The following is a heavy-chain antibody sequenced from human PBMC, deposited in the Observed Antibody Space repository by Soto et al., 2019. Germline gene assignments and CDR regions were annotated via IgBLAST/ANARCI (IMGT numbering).Heavy chain of an antibody. Sequence: DVHLVESGGGLVQPGVSVRLSCAAYGITVINYWITWVGQVPGKGLDWVANIKEDGSEKYFVEAEKGRYTIARDNARNSLYLRINSLTADDTAVYYCARDGGGYSYVYPVDFWGQGALDSDSS. D-gene: IGHD5-18*01. V-gene: IGHV3-7*05. CDR1: GITVINYW. CDR3: ARDGGGYSYVYPVDF. CDR2: IKEDGSEK. J-gene: IGHJ4*02.